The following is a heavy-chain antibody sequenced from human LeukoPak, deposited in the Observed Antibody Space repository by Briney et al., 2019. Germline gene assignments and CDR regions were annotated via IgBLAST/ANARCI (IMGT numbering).Heavy chain of an antibody. CDR2: ISSSGSTI. CDR3: ARGSGYYYDSSGYYYPGGDY. CDR1: GFTFSSYE. Sequence: PGGSLRLSCAASGFTFSSYEMNWVRQAPGKGLEWASYISSSGSTIYYADSVKGRFTISRDNAKNSLYLQMNSLRAEDTAVYYCARGSGYYYDSSGYYYPGGDYWGQGTLVTVSS. V-gene: IGHV3-48*03. D-gene: IGHD3-22*01. J-gene: IGHJ4*02.